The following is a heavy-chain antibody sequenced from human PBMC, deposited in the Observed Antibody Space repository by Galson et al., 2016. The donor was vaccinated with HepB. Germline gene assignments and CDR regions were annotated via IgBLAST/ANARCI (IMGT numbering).Heavy chain of an antibody. CDR1: GFKFSDYG. Sequence: SLRLSCAASGFKFSDYGMHWVRQAPGKGLEWVAAVAYNGYEKYYADSVKGRLTISRDNSESTLFLQMNSLTPEDTAVYYFAKLSIVGAARNYFDSWGQGTPVTVSS. V-gene: IGHV3-30*18. CDR2: VAYNGYEK. CDR3: AKLSIVGAARNYFDS. D-gene: IGHD1-26*01. J-gene: IGHJ4*02.